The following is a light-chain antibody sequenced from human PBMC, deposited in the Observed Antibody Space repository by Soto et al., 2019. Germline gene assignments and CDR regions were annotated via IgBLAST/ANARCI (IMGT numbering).Light chain of an antibody. CDR3: QQYCDSPQT. V-gene: IGKV3-20*01. J-gene: IGKJ1*01. Sequence: PGERATLSCRASQSVRSNYLAWYQQKPGQAPRLLIYNSSTRATGIPDRFSGSGSGTDFTLTISRLEPEDFALYYCQQYCDSPQTFGQGTKVDIK. CDR1: QSVRSNY. CDR2: NSS.